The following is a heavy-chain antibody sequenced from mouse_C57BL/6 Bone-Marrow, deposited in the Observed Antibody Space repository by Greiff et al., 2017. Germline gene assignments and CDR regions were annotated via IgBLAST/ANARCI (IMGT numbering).Heavy chain of an antibody. CDR2: ISPRSGNT. D-gene: IGHD2-3*01. Sequence: VKLQESGAELARPGASVKLSCKASGYTFTSYSISWVKQRTGQGLEWIGEISPRSGNTYYNEKFKGKATLTAAKSSSTAYMELRSLTSEDSAVYFCARDDDGYGFAYWGQGTLVTVSA. V-gene: IGHV1-81*01. CDR1: GYTFTSYS. CDR3: ARDDDGYGFAY. J-gene: IGHJ3*01.